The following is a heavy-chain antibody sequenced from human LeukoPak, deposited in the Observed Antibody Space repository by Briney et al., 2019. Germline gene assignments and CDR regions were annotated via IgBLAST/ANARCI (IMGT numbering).Heavy chain of an antibody. Sequence: SVKVSCKASGGTFSTYTINWVRQAPGQGLEWMGGIIPLLGMPNSAQKFQDRVTLTADEGTATAYMELSSLTSEDTAIYYCARSRRDGYNSFDSWGQGSLITVSS. J-gene: IGHJ4*02. CDR1: GGTFSTYT. V-gene: IGHV1-69*02. D-gene: IGHD5-24*01. CDR3: ARSRRDGYNSFDS. CDR2: IIPLLGMP.